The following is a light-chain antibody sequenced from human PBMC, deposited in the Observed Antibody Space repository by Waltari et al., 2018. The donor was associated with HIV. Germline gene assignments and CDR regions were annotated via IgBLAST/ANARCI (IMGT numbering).Light chain of an antibody. V-gene: IGKV3-11*01. J-gene: IGKJ2*01. CDR3: QHRSSWPRGT. Sequence: EILLTQSPATLSLSPGERATLSCSASQSISSYLAWYQQKPGQAPRLLIYDASNRATGIPARFSGSGSATDFTLTISSLEPEDFAVYYCQHRSSWPRGTFGQGTKLEIK. CDR1: QSISSY. CDR2: DAS.